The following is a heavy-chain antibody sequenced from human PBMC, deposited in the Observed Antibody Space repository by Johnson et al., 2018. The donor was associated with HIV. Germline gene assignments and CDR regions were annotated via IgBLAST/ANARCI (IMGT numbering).Heavy chain of an antibody. Sequence: VQLLESGGGLVQPGGSLRLSCAASGFTFSSYAMSWVRQAPGKGLEWVSAISGSGGSTYYADSVKGRFTISRDNAKNSLYLQMNSLRAEDTAVYYCARDEDDYGASGAFDIWGQGTMVTVSS. D-gene: IGHD4-17*01. CDR1: GFTFSSYA. CDR3: ARDEDDYGASGAFDI. CDR2: ISGSGGST. J-gene: IGHJ3*02. V-gene: IGHV3-23*01.